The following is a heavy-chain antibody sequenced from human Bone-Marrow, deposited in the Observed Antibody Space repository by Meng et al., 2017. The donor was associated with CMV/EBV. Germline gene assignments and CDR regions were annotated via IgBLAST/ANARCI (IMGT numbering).Heavy chain of an antibody. CDR1: GFTFSSYW. CDR3: ARVGYGSGSYYPRGMDV. D-gene: IGHD3-10*01. Sequence: GGSLRLSCAASGFTFSSYWMSWVRQAPGKGLEWVANIKQGGSEKYYVDSVKGRFTISRDNAKNSLYLQMNSLRAEDTAVYYCARVGYGSGSYYPRGMDVWGQGTTVTVSS. CDR2: IKQGGSEK. J-gene: IGHJ6*02. V-gene: IGHV3-7*01.